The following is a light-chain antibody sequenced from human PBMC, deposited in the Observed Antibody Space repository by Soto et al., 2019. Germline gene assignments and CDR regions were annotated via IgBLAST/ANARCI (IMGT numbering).Light chain of an antibody. CDR1: QSLRSN. CDR2: DAS. J-gene: IGKJ4*01. Sequence: ENVLTQCPATLSMTPGERATLSGTASQSLRSNFLAWYQQKPGQAPRLLIYDASTRGTGIPATFSGSGSGTEFTLTISSLQSEDFAIYYCQQYYNWPSITFGGVTKVDIK. CDR3: QQYYNWPSIT. V-gene: IGKV3-15*01.